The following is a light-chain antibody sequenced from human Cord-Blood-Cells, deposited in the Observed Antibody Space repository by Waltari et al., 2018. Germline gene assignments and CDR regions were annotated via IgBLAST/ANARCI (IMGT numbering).Light chain of an antibody. V-gene: IGKV3-20*01. CDR1: QRVNTSY. CDR3: QQYGSSPQT. Sequence: DTVLTQPPGTLSLSPGERATLSCWASQRVNTSYLAWYQQKPGQAPRLLFYGASSKATGIPDSFSGRGSRTDFTPIISRLAPEDSAVYCCQQYGSSPQTFGQGTKLEIK. J-gene: IGKJ2*01. CDR2: GAS.